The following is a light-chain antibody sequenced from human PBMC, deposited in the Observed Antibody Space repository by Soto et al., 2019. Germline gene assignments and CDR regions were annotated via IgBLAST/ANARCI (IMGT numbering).Light chain of an antibody. V-gene: IGKV1-9*01. Sequence: IQVTQSPSSLSASVGDTVTITCRASQGISSYLAWFQLKPGNAPKLLIYAASTLQSGIPSRFSGSGSGTDFTITISSLQPEDIATYYCQQLNSHPLSFGGGTKVEIK. CDR3: QQLNSHPLS. CDR2: AAS. CDR1: QGISSY. J-gene: IGKJ4*01.